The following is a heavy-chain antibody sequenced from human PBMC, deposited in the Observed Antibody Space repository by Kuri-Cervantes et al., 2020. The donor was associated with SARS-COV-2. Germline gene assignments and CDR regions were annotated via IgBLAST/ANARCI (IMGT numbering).Heavy chain of an antibody. V-gene: IGHV1-69*13. CDR3: AKSSSSWYNNWFDP. CDR2: IIPIFGTA. D-gene: IGHD6-13*01. CDR1: GGTFSSYA. Sequence: SVKVSCKASGGTFSSYAISWVRQAPGQGLEWMGGIIPIFGTANYAQKFQGRVTITADESTSTAYMELSSLRSEDTAVYYCAKSSSSWYNNWFDPWGHGTQVTVSS. J-gene: IGHJ5*02.